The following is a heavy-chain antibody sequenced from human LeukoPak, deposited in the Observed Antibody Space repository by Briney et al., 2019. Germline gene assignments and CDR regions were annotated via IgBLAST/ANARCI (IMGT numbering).Heavy chain of an antibody. V-gene: IGHV1-3*01. J-gene: IGHJ5*02. CDR3: ARDRTYKWFDP. Sequence: ASVKVSCKASGYTFTSYAMHWVRQAPGQRLEWMGWINAGNGNTKYSQKFQGRVTITRDASASTAYMELSSLRSEDTAVYYCARDRTYKWFDPWGQGTLVTVSS. CDR2: INAGNGNT. CDR1: GYTFTSYA.